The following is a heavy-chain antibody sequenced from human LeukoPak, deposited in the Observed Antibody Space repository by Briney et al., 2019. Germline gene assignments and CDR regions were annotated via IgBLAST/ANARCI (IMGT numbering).Heavy chain of an antibody. CDR1: GGSISSYY. CDR2: IYYSGST. V-gene: IGHV4-59*08. CDR3: ARHSGYDSSGYRINWFDP. Sequence: PSETPSLTCTVSGGSISSYYWSWIRQPPGKGLEWIGYIYYSGSTNYNPSLKSRVTISVDTSKNQFSLKLSSVTAADTAVYYCARHSGYDSSGYRINWFDPWGQGTLVTVSS. J-gene: IGHJ5*02. D-gene: IGHD3-22*01.